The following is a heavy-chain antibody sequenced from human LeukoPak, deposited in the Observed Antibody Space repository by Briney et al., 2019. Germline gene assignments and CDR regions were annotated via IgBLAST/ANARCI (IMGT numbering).Heavy chain of an antibody. D-gene: IGHD6-13*01. CDR2: IWYDGSNK. J-gene: IGHJ4*02. CDR3: AKDHSSSWYGGEGY. Sequence: PGGSLRLSCAASGFTFSSYGMHWVRQAPGKGLEWVAVIWYDGSNKYYADSVKGRFTISRDNSKNTLYLQMNSLRAEDTAVYYCAKDHSSSWYGGEGYWGQGTLVTVSS. CDR1: GFTFSSYG. V-gene: IGHV3-33*06.